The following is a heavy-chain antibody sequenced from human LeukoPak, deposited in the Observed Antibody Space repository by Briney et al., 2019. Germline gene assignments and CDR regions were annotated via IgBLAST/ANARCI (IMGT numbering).Heavy chain of an antibody. CDR3: VTQQGGNPAY. V-gene: IGHV3-74*01. Sequence: GGSLRLSCAASGLTFSSHWMHWVRQAPGKGLVWVSRITNDGSSTTYADSVKGRFTISRDNAKNMLYLQVYSLRAEDTAVYYCVTQQGGNPAYWGQGTLVTVSS. CDR1: GLTFSSHW. D-gene: IGHD1-14*01. CDR2: ITNDGSST. J-gene: IGHJ4*02.